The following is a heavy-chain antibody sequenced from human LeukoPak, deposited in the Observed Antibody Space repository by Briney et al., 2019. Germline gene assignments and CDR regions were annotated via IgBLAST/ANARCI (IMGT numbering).Heavy chain of an antibody. CDR3: ARVSAFRSRGMDV. V-gene: IGHV1-69*13. D-gene: IGHD2/OR15-2a*01. CDR1: GGTFSSYA. Sequence: SVKVSCKASGGTFSSYAISWVRQAPGQGLEWMGGIIPIFGTANYAQKFQGRVTITADESTSTAYMELSSLRSEDTAMYYCARVSAFRSRGMDVWGQGTTVTVSS. CDR2: IIPIFGTA. J-gene: IGHJ6*02.